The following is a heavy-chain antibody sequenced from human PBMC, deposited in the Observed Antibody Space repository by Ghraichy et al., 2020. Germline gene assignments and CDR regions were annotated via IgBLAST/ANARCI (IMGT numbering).Heavy chain of an antibody. V-gene: IGHV3-23*01. J-gene: IGHJ4*02. CDR3: ARISGSSTSCCSDY. CDR2: ISGSGLST. Sequence: GGSLRLSCAASGFTFSRYAMSWVRQAPGKGLEWVSAISGSGLSTFHADSVKGRFTISRDTSKDTLYLQMNSLRAEDTALYYCARISGSSTSCCSDYWGQGTRVTVAS. D-gene: IGHD2-2*01. CDR1: GFTFSRYA.